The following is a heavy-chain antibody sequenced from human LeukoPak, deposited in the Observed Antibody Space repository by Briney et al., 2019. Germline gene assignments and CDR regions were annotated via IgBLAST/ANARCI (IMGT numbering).Heavy chain of an antibody. CDR1: GGSISSYY. CDR3: ARQSGRIFDY. D-gene: IGHD1-26*01. V-gene: IGHV4-59*08. CDR2: IYYSGST. J-gene: IGHJ4*02. Sequence: SETLSLTCTVSGGSISSYYWSWIRQPPGKGLEWIGYIYYSGSTIYNPSLKSRITISVDTSKNQFSLKLSSVTAADTAVYYCARQSGRIFDYWGQGTLVTVSS.